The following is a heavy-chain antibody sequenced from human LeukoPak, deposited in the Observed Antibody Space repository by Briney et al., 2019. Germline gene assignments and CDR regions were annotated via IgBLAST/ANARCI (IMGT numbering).Heavy chain of an antibody. V-gene: IGHV1-46*01. CDR2: VNPGGGST. J-gene: IGHJ4*02. Sequence: GASVKVSCKTSGYTFIYYYLHWVRQAPGEGLDWMGIVNPGGGSTSYAQKFQGRVSMTRDASTNTVYLELSNLRSEDTGMYFCARTQYSNGWFDVWGQGTLVTVSS. CDR1: GYTFIYYY. D-gene: IGHD2/OR15-2a*01. CDR3: ARTQYSNGWFDV.